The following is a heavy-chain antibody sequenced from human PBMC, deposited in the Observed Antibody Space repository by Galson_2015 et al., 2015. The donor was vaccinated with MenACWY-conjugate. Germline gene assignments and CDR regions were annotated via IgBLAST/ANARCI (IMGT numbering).Heavy chain of an antibody. CDR3: ARDHDFVWGTYSFDF. CDR1: GYLFTRYG. CDR2: ITPTNDNT. Sequence: SVKVSCKASGYLFTRYGISWVRQAPGQGLEWMGWITPTNDNTHYAQRFQGRVTMTTDTSTSTAYMELRSLRSDDTAVYFCARDHDFVWGTYSFDFWGQGTLVTVSS. J-gene: IGHJ4*02. D-gene: IGHD3-16*01. V-gene: IGHV1-18*01.